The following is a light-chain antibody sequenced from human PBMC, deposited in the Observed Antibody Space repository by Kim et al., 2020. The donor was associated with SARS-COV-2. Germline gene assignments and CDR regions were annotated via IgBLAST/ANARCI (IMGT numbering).Light chain of an antibody. CDR1: KLGGKY. CDR2: QDK. J-gene: IGLJ2*01. V-gene: IGLV3-1*01. Sequence: SYELTQPPSVSVSPGQTASITCSGDKLGGKYVCWYQQRPGQSPVLIIYQDKERPSGIPERFSGSNSGNTATLTISGTQAMDEADYYCQAWDSSTVVFGGG. CDR3: QAWDSSTVV.